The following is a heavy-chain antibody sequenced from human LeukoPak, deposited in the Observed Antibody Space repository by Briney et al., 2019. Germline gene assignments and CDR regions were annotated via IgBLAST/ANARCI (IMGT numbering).Heavy chain of an antibody. D-gene: IGHD3-22*01. CDR3: AREYYYDSSGSWNSFDP. Sequence: ASVTVSCKASGGTFISYAISWVRQAPGQGLEWMGGIIPIFGTANYAQKFQGRVTITTDESTSTAYMELSSLRSEDTAVYYCAREYYYDSSGSWNSFDPWGQGTLVTVSS. CDR2: IIPIFGTA. V-gene: IGHV1-69*05. J-gene: IGHJ5*02. CDR1: GGTFISYA.